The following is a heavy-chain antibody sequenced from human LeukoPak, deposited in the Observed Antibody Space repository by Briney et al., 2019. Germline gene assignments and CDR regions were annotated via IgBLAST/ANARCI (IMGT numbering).Heavy chain of an antibody. V-gene: IGHV3-21*04. Sequence: GGSLRLSCAASGFTFSSYSMNWVRQAPGKGLEWVSSISSSSSYIYYADSVKGRFTISRDNAKNSLYLQMNSLRAEDTAVYYCAKDLDPYFDYYMDVWGKGTTVTVSS. CDR3: AKDLDPYFDYYMDV. J-gene: IGHJ6*03. CDR1: GFTFSSYS. CDR2: ISSSSSYI. D-gene: IGHD3-9*01.